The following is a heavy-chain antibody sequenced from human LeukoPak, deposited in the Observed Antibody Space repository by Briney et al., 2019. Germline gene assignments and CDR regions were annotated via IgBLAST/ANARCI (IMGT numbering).Heavy chain of an antibody. Sequence: GESLKISCKGSGYIFTSYWISWVRQMPGKGLEWMGRIDPSDSYTNYSPSFQGHVTISADKSISTAYLQWSSLKASDTAMYYCARHFGYYYDSSGYLSPDYWGQGTLVTVSS. J-gene: IGHJ4*02. D-gene: IGHD3-22*01. V-gene: IGHV5-10-1*01. CDR2: IDPSDSYT. CDR3: ARHFGYYYDSSGYLSPDY. CDR1: GYIFTSYW.